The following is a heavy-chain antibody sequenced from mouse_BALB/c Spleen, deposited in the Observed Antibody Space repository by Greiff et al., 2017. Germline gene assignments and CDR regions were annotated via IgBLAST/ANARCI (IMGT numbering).Heavy chain of an antibody. CDR1: GFTFSSYA. J-gene: IGHJ3*01. CDR2: ISSGGST. D-gene: IGHD2-14*01. CDR3: ARRGAYYRYDWFAY. V-gene: IGHV5-6-5*01. Sequence: EVKLMESGGGLVKPGGSLKLSCAASGFTFSSYAMSWVRQTPEKRLEWVASISSGGSTYYPDSVKGRFTISRDNARNILYLQMSSLRSEDTAMYYCARRGAYYRYDWFAYWGQGTLVTVSA.